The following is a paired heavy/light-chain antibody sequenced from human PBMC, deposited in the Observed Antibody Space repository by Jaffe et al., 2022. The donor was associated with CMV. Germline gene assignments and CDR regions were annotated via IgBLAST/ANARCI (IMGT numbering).Heavy chain of an antibody. D-gene: IGHD3-3*01. V-gene: IGHV3-23*01. CDR3: AKDAAKDVPYDFWSEDYYYGMDV. J-gene: IGHJ6*02. Sequence: EVQLLESGGGLVQPGGSLRLSCAASGFTFSSYAMSWVRQAPGKGLEWVSAISGSGGSTYYADSVKGRFTISRDNSKNTLYLQMNSLRAEDTAVYYCAKDAAKDVPYDFWSEDYYYGMDVWGQGTTVTVSS. CDR2: ISGSGGST. CDR1: GFTFSSYA.
Light chain of an antibody. Sequence: EIVLTQSPGTLSLSPGERATLSCRASQSVSSSYLAWYQQKPGQAPRLLIYGASSRATGIPDRFSGSGSGTDFTLTISRLEPEDFAVYYCQQYGSSPQLTFGGGTKVEIK. CDR2: GAS. CDR1: QSVSSSY. J-gene: IGKJ4*01. CDR3: QQYGSSPQLT. V-gene: IGKV3-20*01.